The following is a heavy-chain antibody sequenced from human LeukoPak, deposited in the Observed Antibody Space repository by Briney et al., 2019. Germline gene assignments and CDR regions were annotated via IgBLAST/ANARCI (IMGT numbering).Heavy chain of an antibody. CDR3: ARHLGYCSSTSCYSYFDY. CDR2: IYPGDSDT. J-gene: IGHJ4*02. V-gene: IGHV5-51*01. Sequence: GESLKTSCKGSGYSFTSYWIVWVRQMPGKGLEWMGIIYPGDSDTRYSPSFQGQVTISADKSISTAYLQWSSLKASDTAMYYCARHLGYCSSTSCYSYFDYWGQGTLVTVSS. D-gene: IGHD2-2*01. CDR1: GYSFTSYW.